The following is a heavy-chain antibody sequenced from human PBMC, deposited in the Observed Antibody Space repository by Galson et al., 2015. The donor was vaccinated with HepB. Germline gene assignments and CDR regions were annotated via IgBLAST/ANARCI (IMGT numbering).Heavy chain of an antibody. Sequence: SVKVSCKASGYTFTSYYMHWVRQASGQGLEWMGIINPSGGTTTYAQKFQDRVTMTRDTSTSTVYMELSSLRSEDTAVYYCAVPVGAAASDWYFDLWGRGTLVTVSS. J-gene: IGHJ2*01. CDR3: AVPVGAAASDWYFDL. CDR2: INPSGGTT. D-gene: IGHD6-13*01. V-gene: IGHV1-46*01. CDR1: GYTFTSYY.